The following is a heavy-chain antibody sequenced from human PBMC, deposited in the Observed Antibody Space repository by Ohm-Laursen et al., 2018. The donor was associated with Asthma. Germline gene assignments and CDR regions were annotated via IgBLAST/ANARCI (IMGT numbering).Heavy chain of an antibody. D-gene: IGHD1-26*01. CDR2: GGSYYDGGLK. V-gene: IGHV3-30-3*01. Sequence: SLRLSCAASGFTFRSYAMHWVRQAPGKGLEWVAVGGSYYDGGLKYYADSVNGRFTVSRDDSKNTLYLQMNSLRPDDTAVYYCARVGSGSYLYDYWGQGTLVTVSS. J-gene: IGHJ4*02. CDR1: GFTFRSYA. CDR3: ARVGSGSYLYDY.